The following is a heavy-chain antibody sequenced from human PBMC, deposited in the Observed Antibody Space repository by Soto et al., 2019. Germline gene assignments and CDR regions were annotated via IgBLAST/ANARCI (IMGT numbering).Heavy chain of an antibody. CDR2: IYPSDSDT. CDR3: GRQLRPHYYYYGMDV. Sequence: GQSLKISCKGSGYSFSTYWLASVRQMPGKGLEYMGIIYPSDSDTRYSPSFQGQVTISADKSISTASLQSSSLKASDTAMYFLGRQLRPHYYYYGMDVWGQGTTVTVSS. CDR1: GYSFSTYW. J-gene: IGHJ6*02. V-gene: IGHV5-51*01.